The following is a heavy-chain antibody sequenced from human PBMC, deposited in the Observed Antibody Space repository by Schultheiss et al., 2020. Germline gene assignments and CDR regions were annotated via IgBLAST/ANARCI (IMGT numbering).Heavy chain of an antibody. V-gene: IGHV3-53*01. CDR2: IYSGGST. CDR3: ARGLLGYCSGGSCYLDY. D-gene: IGHD2-15*01. Sequence: GGSLRLSCAASGFTFSSYSMNWVRQAPGKGLEWVSVIYSGGSTYYADSVKGRFTISRDNAKNSLYLQMNSLRAEDTALYYCARGLLGYCSGGSCYLDYWGQGSLVTVSS. J-gene: IGHJ4*02. CDR1: GFTFSSYS.